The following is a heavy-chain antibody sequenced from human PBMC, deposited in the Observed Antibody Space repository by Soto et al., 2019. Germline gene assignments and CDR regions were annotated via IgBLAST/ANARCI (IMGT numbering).Heavy chain of an antibody. CDR2: IYHSGST. D-gene: IGHD5-18*01. CDR1: GGTMRSWGYS. Sequence: SETLSLSWAVCGGTMRSWGYSGSWIRQPPGKGLEWIGYIYHSGSTYYNPSLKSRVTISVDRSKNQFSLKLSSVTAADTAGYYCARGTDTDRHLDYWGQRTLVTV. J-gene: IGHJ4*02. CDR3: ARGTDTDRHLDY. V-gene: IGHV4-30-2*01.